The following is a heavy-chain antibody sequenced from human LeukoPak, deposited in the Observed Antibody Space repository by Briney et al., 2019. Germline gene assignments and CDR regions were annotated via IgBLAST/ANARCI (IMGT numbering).Heavy chain of an antibody. CDR1: GGSISSYY. Sequence: PSETLSLTCTVSGGSISSYYWSWIRQTPGKGLEWIGYIYYSGSTNYNPSLKSRVTISVDTSKNQFSLKLSSVTAADTAVYYCARGGIAALFDYWGQGTLVTVSS. CDR2: IYYSGST. CDR3: ARGGIAALFDY. D-gene: IGHD6-6*01. V-gene: IGHV4-59*01. J-gene: IGHJ4*02.